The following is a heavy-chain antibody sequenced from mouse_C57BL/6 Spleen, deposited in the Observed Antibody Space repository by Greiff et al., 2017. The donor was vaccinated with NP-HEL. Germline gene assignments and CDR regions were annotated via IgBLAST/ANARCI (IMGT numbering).Heavy chain of an antibody. Sequence: EVQLQQSGPVLVKPGASVKMSCKASGYTFTDYYMNWVKQSHGKSLEWIGVINPYNGGTSYNQKFKGKATLTVDKSSSTAYMELNSLTSEDSAVYYYARYGNRTGYLDYWGQGTTLTVSS. CDR1: GYTFTDYY. V-gene: IGHV1-19*01. D-gene: IGHD1-1*01. CDR2: INPYNGGT. J-gene: IGHJ2*01. CDR3: ARYGNRTGYLDY.